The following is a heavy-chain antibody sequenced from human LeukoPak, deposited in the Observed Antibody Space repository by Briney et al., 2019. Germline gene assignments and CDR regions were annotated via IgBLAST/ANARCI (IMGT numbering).Heavy chain of an antibody. CDR3: ARDSNIVVVVAATKTNWFDP. J-gene: IGHJ5*02. Sequence: GSLRLSCAASGFTFSDYYMSWIRQAPGKGLEWVSYISSSGSTIYYADSVKGRFTISRDNAKNSLYLQMNSLRAEDTAVYYCARDSNIVVVVAATKTNWFDPWGQGTLVTVSS. V-gene: IGHV3-11*04. CDR2: ISSSGSTI. D-gene: IGHD2-15*01. CDR1: GFTFSDYY.